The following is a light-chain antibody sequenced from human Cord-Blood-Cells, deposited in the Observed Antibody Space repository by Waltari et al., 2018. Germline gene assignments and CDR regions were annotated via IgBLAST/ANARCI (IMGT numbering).Light chain of an antibody. CDR1: SSDVGGYNY. CDR3: SSYTSSSTYV. Sequence: QSALTQPASVSGSPGQSITISCTGTSSDVGGYNYVPWYQQHPGKAPKLMIYEFSKRPSGVSSRFSGSKSGTTASLTISGLQAEDEADYYCSSYTSSSTYVCGTGTKVTVL. CDR2: EFS. V-gene: IGLV2-14*01. J-gene: IGLJ1*01.